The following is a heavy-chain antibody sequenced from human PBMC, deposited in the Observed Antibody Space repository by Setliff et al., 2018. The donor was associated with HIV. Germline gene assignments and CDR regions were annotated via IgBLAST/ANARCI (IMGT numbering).Heavy chain of an antibody. CDR1: GYTFTSYY. D-gene: IGHD2-2*01. Sequence: ASVKVSCKASGYTFTSYYMHWVRQAPGQGLEWMGIINPSGGSTSYAQKFQGRVTMTRDTSISTAYMELTSLRSEDTAMYYCAPVSSGWFDPWGQGTLVTVSS. V-gene: IGHV1-46*01. CDR3: APVSSGWFDP. J-gene: IGHJ5*02. CDR2: INPSGGST.